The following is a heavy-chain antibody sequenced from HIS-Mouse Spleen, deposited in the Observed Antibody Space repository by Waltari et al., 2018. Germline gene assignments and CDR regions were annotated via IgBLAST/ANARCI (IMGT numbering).Heavy chain of an antibody. V-gene: IGHV4-34*01. J-gene: IGHJ4*02. CDR1: GGSFSGYY. CDR3: ARGAPQLGVNFDY. Sequence: QVQLQQWGAGLLKPSETLSLTCAVYGGSFSGYYWSWIRQPPGEGLEWIGEINHSGSTNLTPSLKSRVTISVDTSKNQFSLKLSSVTAADTAVYYCARGAPQLGVNFDYWGQGTLVTVSS. CDR2: INHSGST. D-gene: IGHD6-13*01.